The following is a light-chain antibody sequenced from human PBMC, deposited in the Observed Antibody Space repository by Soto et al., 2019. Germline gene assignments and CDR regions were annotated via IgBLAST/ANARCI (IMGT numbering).Light chain of an antibody. Sequence: EKLMSQSPATLSVSPGERVTLSCRASQNIHNHMSWFLQKPGQTPRLLIYDAIIRAADVPARFSGSWSGTEFTLTINSLQSEDFATYYCQQYADQFTFGPGTEVD. CDR2: DAI. J-gene: IGKJ3*01. CDR1: QNIHNH. CDR3: QQYADQFT. V-gene: IGKV3-15*01.